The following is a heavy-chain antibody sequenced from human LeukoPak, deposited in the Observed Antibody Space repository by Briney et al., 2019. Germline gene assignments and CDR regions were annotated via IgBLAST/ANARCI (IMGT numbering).Heavy chain of an antibody. CDR1: GVTFSSYW. CDR2: ISGDGSKT. J-gene: IGHJ4*02. D-gene: IGHD6-19*01. Sequence: GGSVRLSCAASGVTFSSYWMHWVRQAPGKGLVWVSRISGDGSKTDYADSVKGRFTISRDNAKNTLYLQMSSLRAEDTAVYYCAQQWLGPYDYWREGTLATVSS. V-gene: IGHV3-74*01. CDR3: AQQWLGPYDY.